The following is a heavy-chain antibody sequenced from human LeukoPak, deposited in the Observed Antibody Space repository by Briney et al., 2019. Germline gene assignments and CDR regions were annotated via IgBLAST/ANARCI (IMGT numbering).Heavy chain of an antibody. Sequence: PGGSLRLSCAASGFTFSDYYMSWIRQAPGKGLEWVSYISSSGSTIYYADSVKGRFTISRDNAKNSLYLQMNSLRAEDTAVYYCAKAKWDLSSSWYRGYFDYWGQGTLVTVSS. CDR2: ISSSGSTI. CDR1: GFTFSDYY. D-gene: IGHD6-13*01. V-gene: IGHV3-11*01. CDR3: AKAKWDLSSSWYRGYFDY. J-gene: IGHJ4*02.